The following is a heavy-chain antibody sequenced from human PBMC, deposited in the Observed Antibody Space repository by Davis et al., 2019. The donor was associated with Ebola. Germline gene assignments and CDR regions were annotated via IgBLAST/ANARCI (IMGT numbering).Heavy chain of an antibody. CDR2: IYYSGST. V-gene: IGHV4-30-4*08. D-gene: IGHD2-2*01. CDR1: GGSISSGDYY. J-gene: IGHJ2*01. CDR3: ARVGSRGYCSSTSCSKGYFDL. Sequence: LRLSCTVSGGSISSGDYYWSWIRQPPGKGLEWIGYIYYSGSTYYNPSLKSRVTISVDTSKNQFSLKLSSVTAADTAVYYCARVGSRGYCSSTSCSKGYFDLWGRGTLVTVSS.